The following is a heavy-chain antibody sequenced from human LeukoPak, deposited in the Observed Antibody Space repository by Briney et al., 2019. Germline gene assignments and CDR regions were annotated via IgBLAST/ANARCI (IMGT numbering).Heavy chain of an antibody. V-gene: IGHV4-34*01. D-gene: IGHD3-10*01. CDR1: GGSFSGYY. CDR3: ARAAVYYYGSGSSRFDY. Sequence: SETLSLTCAVYGGSFSGYYWSWIRQPPGKGLEWIGEINHSGCTNYNPSLKSRVTISVDTSKNQFSLKLSSVTAADTAVYYCARAAVYYYGSGSSRFDYWGQGTLVTVSS. J-gene: IGHJ4*02. CDR2: INHSGCT.